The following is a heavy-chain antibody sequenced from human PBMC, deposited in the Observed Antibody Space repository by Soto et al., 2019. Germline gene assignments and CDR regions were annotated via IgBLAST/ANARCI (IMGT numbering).Heavy chain of an antibody. Sequence: SETLSLTWTLSVGSVSVYYWSWIRQSTGQGLEWIGYIYASGSPYYNPSLRSRVTISADTSKNQISLKLTSPTAADTAVYYCARGVGSSPPQYWGRGTLVTVSS. CDR3: ARGVGSSPPQY. V-gene: IGHV4-59*02. J-gene: IGHJ4*02. CDR1: VGSVSVYY. D-gene: IGHD1-26*01. CDR2: IYASGSP.